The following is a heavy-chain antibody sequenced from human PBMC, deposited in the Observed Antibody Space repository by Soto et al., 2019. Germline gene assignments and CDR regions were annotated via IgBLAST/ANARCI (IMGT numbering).Heavy chain of an antibody. CDR1: GVSISSYY. V-gene: IGHV4-59*01. J-gene: IGHJ6*02. CDR3: AREKGAVRYYYSGMDV. CDR2: IDYSGTT. Sequence: ASETLSLTCTVSGVSISSYYWSWIRQPPGKGLEWIGYIDYSGTTNYNPSLQSRVTISGDTSKNQVSLKVSSVTAADTAVYYCAREKGAVRYYYSGMDVWGQGTKVTAP.